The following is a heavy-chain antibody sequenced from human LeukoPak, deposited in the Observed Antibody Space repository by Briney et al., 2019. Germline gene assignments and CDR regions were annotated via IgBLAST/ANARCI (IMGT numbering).Heavy chain of an antibody. CDR3: AKGNTAMDPYYFDY. D-gene: IGHD5-18*01. Sequence: GGSLRLSCAASGFTVSSNYMSWVRQAPGKGLEWVSIIYSGGSTYYADSVKGRFTISRDNSKNTLYLQMNSLRAEDTAVYYCAKGNTAMDPYYFDYWGQGTLVTVSS. J-gene: IGHJ4*02. CDR2: IYSGGST. V-gene: IGHV3-53*01. CDR1: GFTVSSNY.